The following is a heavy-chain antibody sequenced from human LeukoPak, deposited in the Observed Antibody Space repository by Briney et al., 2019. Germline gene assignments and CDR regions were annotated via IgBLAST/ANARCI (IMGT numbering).Heavy chain of an antibody. D-gene: IGHD5-24*01. Sequence: ASVKVSCKASGYTFTSYGISWVRQAPGQGLEWMGWISAYNGNTNYAQKLQGRVTMTRDTSISTAYMELSRLRSDDTAVYYCARIRDGYNLVYWGQGTLVTVSS. CDR2: ISAYNGNT. J-gene: IGHJ4*02. V-gene: IGHV1-18*01. CDR1: GYTFTSYG. CDR3: ARIRDGYNLVY.